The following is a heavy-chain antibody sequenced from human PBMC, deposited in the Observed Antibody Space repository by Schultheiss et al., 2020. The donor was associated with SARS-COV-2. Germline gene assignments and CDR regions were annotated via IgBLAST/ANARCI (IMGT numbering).Heavy chain of an antibody. Sequence: SQTLSLTCTVSGVSISSYYWTWIRQFSGRGLEWIGYSGSTNYNPSLKSRVTISVDTSKNQFSLKLSSVTAADTAVYYCARDPSSSPYYYYGMDVWGQGTTVTVSS. D-gene: IGHD6-6*01. CDR2: SGST. J-gene: IGHJ6*02. CDR1: GVSISSYY. V-gene: IGHV4-59*01. CDR3: ARDPSSSPYYYYGMDV.